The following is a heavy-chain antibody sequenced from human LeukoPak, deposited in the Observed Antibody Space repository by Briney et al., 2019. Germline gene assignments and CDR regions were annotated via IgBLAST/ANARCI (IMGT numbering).Heavy chain of an antibody. CDR2: ISNNGGYT. D-gene: IGHD1-26*01. CDR1: GITFSNYW. CDR3: ASFSGSYPFDY. V-gene: IGHV3-21*04. J-gene: IGHJ4*02. Sequence: GGSLRLSCAASGITFSNYWMSWVRQAPGQGLEWVSAISNNGGYTYYADSVQGRFTISRDNAKNSLYLQMNSLRAEDTAVYYCASFSGSYPFDYWGQGTLVTVSS.